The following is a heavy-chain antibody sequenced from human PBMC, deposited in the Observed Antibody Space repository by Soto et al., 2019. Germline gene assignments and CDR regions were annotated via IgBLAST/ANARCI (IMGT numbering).Heavy chain of an antibody. V-gene: IGHV1-3*01. D-gene: IGHD5-18*01. Sequence: ASVKVSCKASGYTFTSYIMYWVRQAPGQRLEWMGWINAGDGNTKYSQKFQGRVTFTRDTSASTVYMELSSLRAEDTAVYYCARDDIQLWLVYWGQGTLVTVSS. CDR2: INAGDGNT. CDR3: ARDDIQLWLVY. J-gene: IGHJ4*02. CDR1: GYTFTSYI.